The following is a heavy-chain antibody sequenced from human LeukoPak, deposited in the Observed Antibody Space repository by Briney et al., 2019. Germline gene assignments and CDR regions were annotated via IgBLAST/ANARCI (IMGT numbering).Heavy chain of an antibody. CDR3: ARQLRRYYDFWSGYYDY. D-gene: IGHD3-3*01. CDR1: GFTVSSNY. CDR2: IYSGGST. J-gene: IGHJ4*02. Sequence: PGGSLRLSCAASGFTVSSNYMSWVRQAPGKGLEWVSGIYSGGSTYYADSVKGRFTISRDNSKNTLYLQMNSLRAEDTAVYYCARQLRRYYDFWSGYYDYWGQGTLVTVSS. V-gene: IGHV3-66*04.